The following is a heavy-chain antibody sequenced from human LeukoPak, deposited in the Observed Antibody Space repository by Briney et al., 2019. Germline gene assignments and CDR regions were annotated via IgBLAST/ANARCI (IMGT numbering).Heavy chain of an antibody. V-gene: IGHV3-23*01. J-gene: IGHJ5*02. CDR1: GFTFSSYD. CDR2: IRPSGDNT. CDR3: ARVAGWHWFDP. D-gene: IGHD6-19*01. Sequence: GGALGLSCAASGFTFSSYDTTWVRQAPGRGLEWVSSIRPSGDNTYYGDSVKGRFTISRDNSKNTVYLQMNNMRVDDTAVYYCARVAGWHWFDPWGQGTLVTVSS.